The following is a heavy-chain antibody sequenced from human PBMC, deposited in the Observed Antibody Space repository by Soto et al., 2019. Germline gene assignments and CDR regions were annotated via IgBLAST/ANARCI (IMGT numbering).Heavy chain of an antibody. CDR2: IYYSEST. CDR3: ARSDSSGKTRYFFDY. D-gene: IGHD3-22*01. CDR1: GGSISSGGYY. Sequence: SSETLSLTCTVSGGSISSGGYYWSRIRQHPGKGLEWIGYIYYSESTNYNPSLKSRVTISVDTSESQFSLKLSSVTVADTAVYYCARSDSSGKTRYFFDYWGQGTLVTVSS. J-gene: IGHJ4*02. V-gene: IGHV4-31*03.